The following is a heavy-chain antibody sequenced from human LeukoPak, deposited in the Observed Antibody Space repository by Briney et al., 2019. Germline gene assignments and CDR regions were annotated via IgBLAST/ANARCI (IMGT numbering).Heavy chain of an antibody. CDR3: ARADCSSTRCSYYFDY. D-gene: IGHD2-2*01. Sequence: PGGSLRLSCAASGFTFSSYAMSWVRQAPGKGLEWVSSISSSSSNKNYADSVKGRFTISRDNAKNSLYLQMNSLRAEDTAVYYCARADCSSTRCSYYFDYWGQGTLVTVSS. CDR1: GFTFSSYA. CDR2: ISSSSSNK. J-gene: IGHJ4*02. V-gene: IGHV3-21*01.